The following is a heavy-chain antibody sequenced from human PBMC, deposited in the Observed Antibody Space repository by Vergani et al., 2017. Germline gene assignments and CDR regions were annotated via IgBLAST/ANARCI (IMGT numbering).Heavy chain of an antibody. J-gene: IGHJ6*03. CDR1: GFTFSSYG. CDR2: ISYDGSNK. D-gene: IGHD6-6*01. V-gene: IGHV3-30*18. CDR3: AKEDLVRSITARYPYYYYYYMDV. Sequence: QVQLVESGGGVVQPGRSLRLSCAASGFTFSSYGMHWVRQAPGKGLEWVAVISYDGSNKYYADSVKGRFTISRDNSKNTLYLQMNSLRAEDTAVYYCAKEDLVRSITARYPYYYYYYMDVWGKGTTVTVSS.